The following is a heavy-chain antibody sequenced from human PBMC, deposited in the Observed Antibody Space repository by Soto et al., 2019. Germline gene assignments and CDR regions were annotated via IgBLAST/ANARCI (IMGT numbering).Heavy chain of an antibody. D-gene: IGHD2-15*01. CDR1: GFTFSNYW. CDR3: VRDRGYCSGGTCYSVFDY. J-gene: IGHJ4*02. V-gene: IGHV3-7*01. Sequence: EVQLVESGGDLVQPGGSLRLSCAPSGFTFSNYWMAWVRQAPGKGLEWVAHIKVDGSEKYYVDSVKGRFTISRDNAKNSLSLEMNSLRAEDTAVYYCVRDRGYCSGGTCYSVFDYWGQGTLVTVSS. CDR2: IKVDGSEK.